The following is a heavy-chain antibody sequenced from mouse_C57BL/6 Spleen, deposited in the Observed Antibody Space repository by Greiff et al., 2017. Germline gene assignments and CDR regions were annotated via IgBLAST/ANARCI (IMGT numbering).Heavy chain of an antibody. V-gene: IGHV5-9*04. J-gene: IGHJ2*01. CDR2: ISGGGGNS. CDR3: ARRTQLVGAYFDY. CDR1: GFTFSSYT. Sequence: EVQLVESGGGLVKPGGSLQLSCAASGFTFSSYTMSWVRPTPEKRLEWVATISGGGGNSYYPDSVKGRFTIARDNAKNTLYLQMSSLRSEDTAVYYCARRTQLVGAYFDYWGQGTTLTVSS. D-gene: IGHD1-1*02.